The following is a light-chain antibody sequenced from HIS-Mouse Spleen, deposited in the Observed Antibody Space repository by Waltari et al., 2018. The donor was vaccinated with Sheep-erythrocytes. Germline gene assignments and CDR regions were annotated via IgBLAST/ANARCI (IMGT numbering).Light chain of an antibody. J-gene: IGLJ2*01. CDR1: SSDVGGYNY. V-gene: IGLV2-11*01. CDR3: CSYAGSYTFGV. Sequence: QSALTQPRSVSGSPGQSVTISCTGTSSDVGGYNYVSWYQQHPGKAPKLLIYDVSNRPSGVPDRFSGSKSGNTASLTISGRQAEDEADYYCCSYAGSYTFGVFGGGTKLTVL. CDR2: DVS.